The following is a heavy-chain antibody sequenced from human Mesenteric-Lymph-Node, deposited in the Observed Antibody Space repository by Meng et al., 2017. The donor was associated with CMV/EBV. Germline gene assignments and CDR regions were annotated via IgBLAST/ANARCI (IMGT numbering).Heavy chain of an antibody. D-gene: IGHD3-9*01. CDR1: GFIFSSFA. CDR3: ANLDWLSPLGDYYGMDV. V-gene: IGHV3-23*01. CDR2: ISGSGGST. Sequence: GESLKISCAASGFIFSSFAMTWVRQAPGKGLEWVSVISGSGGSTYYADSVKGRFTISRDNSKNTLYLQMNSLRAEDTALYYCANLDWLSPLGDYYGMDVWGQGTTVTVSS. J-gene: IGHJ6*02.